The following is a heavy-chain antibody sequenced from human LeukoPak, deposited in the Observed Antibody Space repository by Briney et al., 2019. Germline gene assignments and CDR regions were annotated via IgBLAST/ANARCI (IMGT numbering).Heavy chain of an antibody. CDR2: IYYSGST. V-gene: IGHV4-61*01. CDR3: ARDIIDFWSGYYDY. D-gene: IGHD3-3*01. CDR1: GGSVSSGSYY. Sequence: SETLSLTCTVSGGSVSSGSYYWSWIRQPPGKGLEWIGYIYYSGSTNYNPSLKSRVTISVDTSKNQFSLKLSSVTAADTAVYYCARDIIDFWSGYYDYWGQGTLVTVSS. J-gene: IGHJ4*02.